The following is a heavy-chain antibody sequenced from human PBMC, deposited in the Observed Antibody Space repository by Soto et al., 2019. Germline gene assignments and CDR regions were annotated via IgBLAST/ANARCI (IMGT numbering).Heavy chain of an antibody. CDR1: GYTFTNYG. D-gene: IGHD3-9*01. V-gene: IGHV1-18*01. J-gene: IGHJ5*02. CDR2: ITTYNGDT. CDR3: ARDSPILTA. Sequence: GASVKVSCKASGYTFTNYGISWVRQAPGQGLEWMGWITTYNGDTNYAQNLQGRVTMTTDTSTSTAYMALKSLRSDDTAVYYCARDSPILTAWGQGTPVTVSS.